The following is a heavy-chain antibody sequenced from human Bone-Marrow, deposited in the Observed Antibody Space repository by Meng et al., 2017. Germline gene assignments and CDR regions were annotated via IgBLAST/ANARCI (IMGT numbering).Heavy chain of an antibody. CDR1: GYSISSGYY. Sequence: SETLSLTCTVSGYSISSGYYWSWIRQPPGKGLEWIGYIYYSGSTNYNPSLKSRVTISVDTSKNQFSLKLSSVTAADTAVYYCARVSSSWHGYGMDVWGQGTTVTVSS. D-gene: IGHD6-13*01. V-gene: IGHV4-61*01. J-gene: IGHJ6*02. CDR3: ARVSSSWHGYGMDV. CDR2: IYYSGST.